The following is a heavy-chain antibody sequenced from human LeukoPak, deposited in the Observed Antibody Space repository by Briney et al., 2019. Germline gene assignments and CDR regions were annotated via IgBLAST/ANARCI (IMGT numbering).Heavy chain of an antibody. V-gene: IGHV4-34*01. D-gene: IGHD6-6*01. CDR3: ARSTAGYSSSPTRYYYYYYMDV. CDR2: INHSGST. J-gene: IGHJ6*03. CDR1: GGSFSGYY. Sequence: SETLSLTCAVYGGSFSGYYWSWICQPPGKGLEWIGEINHSGSTNYNPSLKSRVTISVDTSKNQFSLKLSSVTAADTAVYYCARSTAGYSSSPTRYYYYYYMDVWGKGTTVTVSS.